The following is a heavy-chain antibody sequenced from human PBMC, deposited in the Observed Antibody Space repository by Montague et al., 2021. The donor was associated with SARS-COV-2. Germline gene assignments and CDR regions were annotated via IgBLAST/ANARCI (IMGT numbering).Heavy chain of an antibody. CDR2: INHSANT. V-gene: IGHV4-34*01. CDR3: ASGIYPSGSYYNRYYYGLNV. CDR1: GGSLSGYY. Sequence: SETLSLTCAVYGGSLSGYYWSWMSQPPEKGLEWIGEINHSANTKYNKSPKSPVTISIDTSKNQFSLKMTSVTAADTATYYCASGIYPSGSYYNRYYYGLNVWGPGTTVIVSS. J-gene: IGHJ6*02. D-gene: IGHD3-10*01.